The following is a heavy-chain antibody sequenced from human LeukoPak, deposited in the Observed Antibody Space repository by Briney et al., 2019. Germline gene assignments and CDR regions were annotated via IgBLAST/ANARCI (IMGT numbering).Heavy chain of an antibody. V-gene: IGHV4-4*09. Sequence: SETLSLTCTVSGASFSTDYWYWIRQSPGEGLQWIGCFYDRGSTSYNPSLKCRVALSVDTSKNQFFLSLKSVTAADTAVYYCAKSHFWSGYASDYWGRGILVTVSS. CDR2: FYDRGST. D-gene: IGHD3-3*02. J-gene: IGHJ4*02. CDR3: AKSHFWSGYASDY. CDR1: GASFSTDY.